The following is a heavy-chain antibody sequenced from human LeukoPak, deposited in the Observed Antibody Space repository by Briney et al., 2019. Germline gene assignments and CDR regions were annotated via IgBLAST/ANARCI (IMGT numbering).Heavy chain of an antibody. V-gene: IGHV4-59*01. J-gene: IGHJ4*02. CDR2: IYYSGST. CDR3: ATTSRKDSSGWSPNYY. CDR1: GFTFSSYA. Sequence: PGGSLRLSCAASGFTFSSYAMSWVRQAPGKGLEWIGYIYYSGSTNYNPSLKSRVTISVDTSKNQFSLKLSSVTAADTAVYYCATTSRKDSSGWSPNYYWGQGTLVTVSS. D-gene: IGHD6-19*01.